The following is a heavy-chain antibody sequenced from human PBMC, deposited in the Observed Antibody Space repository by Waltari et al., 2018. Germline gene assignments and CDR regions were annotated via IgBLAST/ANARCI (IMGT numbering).Heavy chain of an antibody. Sequence: QAQLVQSGVEVKKPGASVKVSCKASGYTFPRFGINWVGQAPGQGLEWMGWTSVHNGNTDYSQKFQGRVTMTRDTSISTAYMELSRLRSDDTAVYYCAKAPYSSGWPGDCCDYWGQGTLVTVSS. CDR1: GYTFPRFG. D-gene: IGHD6-19*01. J-gene: IGHJ4*02. V-gene: IGHV1-18*01. CDR3: AKAPYSSGWPGDCCDY. CDR2: TSVHNGNT.